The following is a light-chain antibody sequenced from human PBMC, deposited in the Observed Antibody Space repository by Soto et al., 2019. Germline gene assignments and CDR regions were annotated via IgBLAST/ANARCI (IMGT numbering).Light chain of an antibody. CDR1: QSVSNNY. Sequence: DMVLTQSPGTLSLSPGERATLSCRASQSVSNNYLAWYQQKPGQAPRRLIYGASTRATGIPDRFSGSGSGTDFTLTIGRLELEDFAVYYCQQYGSSPTFGEGTRLEI. V-gene: IGKV3-20*01. CDR2: GAS. J-gene: IGKJ5*01. CDR3: QQYGSSPT.